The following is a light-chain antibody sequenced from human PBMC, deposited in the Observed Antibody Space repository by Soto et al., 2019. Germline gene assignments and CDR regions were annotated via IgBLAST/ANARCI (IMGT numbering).Light chain of an antibody. Sequence: QSALTQPASVSGSPGQSITISCTGTSSDVGGSNYFYWYQQHPGKAPKPMIYEVSNRPSGVSNRFPCSKSANTASLTISGLQAEDEDDYFCSSYTSSNTRYVFGTGTKVTVL. CDR2: EVS. CDR1: SSDVGGSNY. V-gene: IGLV2-14*01. J-gene: IGLJ1*01. CDR3: SSYTSSNTRYV.